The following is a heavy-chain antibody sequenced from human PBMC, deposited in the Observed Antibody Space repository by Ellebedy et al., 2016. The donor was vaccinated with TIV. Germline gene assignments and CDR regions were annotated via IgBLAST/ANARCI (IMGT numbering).Heavy chain of an antibody. V-gene: IGHV1-8*01. CDR2: MNPNSGNT. Sequence: ASVKVSCXASGYTFTSYDINWVRQATGQGLEWMGWMNPNSGNTGYAQKFQGRVTMTRNTSISTAYMELSSLRSEDTAVYYCARAPFNEGITMIGGMDVWGQGTTVTVSS. CDR1: GYTFTSYD. D-gene: IGHD3-22*01. CDR3: ARAPFNEGITMIGGMDV. J-gene: IGHJ6*02.